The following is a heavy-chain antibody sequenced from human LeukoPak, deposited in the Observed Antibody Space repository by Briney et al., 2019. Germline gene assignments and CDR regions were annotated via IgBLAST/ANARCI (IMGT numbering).Heavy chain of an antibody. J-gene: IGHJ4*02. CDR3: AKDRPPFVVVPAAVDY. D-gene: IGHD2-2*01. CDR1: GGTFSSYA. V-gene: IGHV1-69*05. CDR2: IIPIFGTA. Sequence: SVKVSCKASGGTFSSYAISWVRQASGQGLEWMGRIIPIFGTANYAQKFQGRVTITTDESTSTAYMELSSLRSEDTAVYYCAKDRPPFVVVPAAVDYWGQGTLVTVSS.